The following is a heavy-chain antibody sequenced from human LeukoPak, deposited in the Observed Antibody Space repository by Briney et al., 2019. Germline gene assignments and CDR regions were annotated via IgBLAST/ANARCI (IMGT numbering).Heavy chain of an antibody. CDR2: TRGGGARP. D-gene: IGHD3-22*01. CDR1: GATLSNYG. J-gene: IGHJ4*02. CDR3: AKRGVVIRVILVGFHKEAYYFDS. V-gene: IGHV3-23*01. Sequence: GRSLRLSCAVSGATLSNYGIGCDRHPPEDGLEWDGATRGGGARPNSADSVEGRFTISRDNPKNTMYLEMNSLRAEDTAVYFCAKRGVVIRVILVGFHKEAYYFDSWGQGALVTVSS.